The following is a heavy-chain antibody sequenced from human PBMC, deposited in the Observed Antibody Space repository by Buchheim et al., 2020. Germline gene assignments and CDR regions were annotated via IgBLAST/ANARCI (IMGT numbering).Heavy chain of an antibody. CDR1: GFTFSSYA. CDR3: ARRPMFLRFFSYYFDY. V-gene: IGHV4-34*01. Sequence: VQLLESGGGLVQPGGSLRLSCAASGFTFSSYAMSWVRQAPGKGLEWIGEINHRGSTNYNPSLKSRVTISVDTSKKQFSLKLSSVTAADTAVYYCARRPMFLRFFSYYFDYWGQGAL. D-gene: IGHD3-3*01. J-gene: IGHJ4*02. CDR2: INHRGST.